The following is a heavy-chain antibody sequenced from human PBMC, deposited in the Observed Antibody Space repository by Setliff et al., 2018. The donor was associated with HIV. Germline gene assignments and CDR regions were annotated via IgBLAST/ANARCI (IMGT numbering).Heavy chain of an antibody. J-gene: IGHJ3*02. Sequence: ASVKVSCKASGYTFTDNYIHWVRQAPGQGLEWMGWIIPKSGGTNYAQRFQVRVTMTRDTSISTAYMELSRLRSDDTAVYYCAREVYHDSSPGGHDAFDIWGQGTMVTVSS. CDR1: GYTFTDNY. V-gene: IGHV1-2*02. D-gene: IGHD3-22*01. CDR3: AREVYHDSSPGGHDAFDI. CDR2: IIPKSGGT.